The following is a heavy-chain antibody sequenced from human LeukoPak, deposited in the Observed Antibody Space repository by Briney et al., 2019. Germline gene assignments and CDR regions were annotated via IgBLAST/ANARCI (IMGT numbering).Heavy chain of an antibody. J-gene: IGHJ4*02. V-gene: IGHV1-2*02. CDR2: INPKSGGT. D-gene: IGHD6-13*01. CDR3: ARGADSSSWFASPDF. CDR1: GYTFNDYY. Sequence: ASVKVSCKTFGYTFNDYYMNWVRQAPGQGLEWMGWINPKSGGTNYAQKLQGRVTMTRDTFISTAYMELSRLRSDDTAVYYCARGADSSSWFASPDFWGQGTLVTVSS.